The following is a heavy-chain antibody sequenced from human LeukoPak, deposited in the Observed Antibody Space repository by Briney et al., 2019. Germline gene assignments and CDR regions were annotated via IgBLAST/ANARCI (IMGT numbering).Heavy chain of an antibody. CDR1: GYSFTSYG. CDR3: ARRQQLGPIDY. V-gene: IGHV5-51*01. D-gene: IGHD6-13*01. Sequence: ESLKISFMGSGYSFTSYGIGWVRQMPGKGREGGGIIYPVDSDTRYSPSFQGQVTISADKSISTAYLQWSSLKASDTAMYYCARRQQLGPIDYWGQGTLVTVSS. CDR2: IYPVDSDT. J-gene: IGHJ4*02.